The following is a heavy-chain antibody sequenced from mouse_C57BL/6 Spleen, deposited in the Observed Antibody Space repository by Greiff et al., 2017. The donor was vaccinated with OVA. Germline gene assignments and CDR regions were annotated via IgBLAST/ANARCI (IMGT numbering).Heavy chain of an antibody. Sequence: QVQLQQSGAELVRPGASVTLSCKASGYTFTDYEMHWVKQTTVHGLEWIGAIDPETGGTSYNQKFKGKAILTADKSSSTAYMERRSLTSEDSAVYYSTRWVTGTGDYWGQGTTLTVAS. J-gene: IGHJ2*01. CDR2: IDPETGGT. CDR1: GYTFTDYE. CDR3: TRWVTGTGDY. V-gene: IGHV1-15*01. D-gene: IGHD4-1*01.